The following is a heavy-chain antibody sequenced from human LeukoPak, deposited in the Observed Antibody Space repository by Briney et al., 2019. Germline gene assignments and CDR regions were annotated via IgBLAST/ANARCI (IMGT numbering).Heavy chain of an antibody. CDR3: ALVSTDGVIPAPGSDFF. J-gene: IGHJ4*02. CDR2: ITTYNGNT. CDR1: GYIFTKYA. D-gene: IGHD2-2*01. Sequence: ASVKVSCKASGYIFTKYAINWVRQAPGQGLEWMGWITTYNGNTNYAQRLKGRFTMTTDKSKNTAYLELKSLRSDDTAVYYCALVSTDGVIPAPGSDFFWGQGTLVTVSS. V-gene: IGHV1-18*01.